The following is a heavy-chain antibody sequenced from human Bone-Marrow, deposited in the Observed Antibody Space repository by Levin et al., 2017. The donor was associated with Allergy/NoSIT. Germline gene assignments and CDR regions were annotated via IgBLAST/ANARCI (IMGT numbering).Heavy chain of an antibody. V-gene: IGHV3-48*02. J-gene: IGHJ6*02. D-gene: IGHD3-16*01. CDR3: ARGGRLGYYYGMDV. CDR1: GFTFSDYS. Sequence: GGSLRLSCAASGFTFSDYSLNWVRQTPGKGLDWVSFISSSSSTIYYTGSVKGRFTISRDNAKNSLYLQMTSLRDDDTAVYYCARGGRLGYYYGMDVWGQGTTVTVSS. CDR2: ISSSSSTI.